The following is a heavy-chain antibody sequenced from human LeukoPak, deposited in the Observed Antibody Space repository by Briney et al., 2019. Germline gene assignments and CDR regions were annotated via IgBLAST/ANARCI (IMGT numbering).Heavy chain of an antibody. CDR2: IFPILGIA. D-gene: IGHD2-2*01. V-gene: IGHV1-69*04. Sequence: SVKVSCKASLGTFSSYTISWVRQAPGQGREWMGRIFPILGIANNAQKFQGRVTITADKSTSTAYMELSSLRSEDTAVYYCARESIVPAANNWFDPWGQGTLVTVSS. J-gene: IGHJ5*02. CDR1: LGTFSSYT. CDR3: ARESIVPAANNWFDP.